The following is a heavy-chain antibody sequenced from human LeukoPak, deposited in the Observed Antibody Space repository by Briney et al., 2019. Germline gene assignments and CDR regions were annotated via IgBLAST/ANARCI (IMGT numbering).Heavy chain of an antibody. CDR1: GGSFSSYA. V-gene: IGHV1-69*05. CDR3: ARGSPSIAARQYYDYYLDV. J-gene: IGHJ6*03. CDR2: LIPIFGTT. Sequence: GSSVKVSCKASGGSFSSYAITWVRQAPGQGLEWVGGLIPIFGTTNYAQRFQGRVTITTDESRSTAYMELSSLRSEDTAVYYCARGSPSIAARQYYDYYLDVWGKGTTVTVSS. D-gene: IGHD6-6*01.